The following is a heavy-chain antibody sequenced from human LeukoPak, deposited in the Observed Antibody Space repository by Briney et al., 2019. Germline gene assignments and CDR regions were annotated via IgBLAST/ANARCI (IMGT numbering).Heavy chain of an antibody. J-gene: IGHJ3*01. D-gene: IGHD3-16*01. CDR1: GFTFTSYW. CDR3: ARPLGGGGYIVAFDV. V-gene: IGHV3-74*01. Sequence: GGSLRLSCAASGFTFTSYWMDWVRQAPGKGLVWVSRISEDGSTTYYADSVKGRFTIPRDNAKDTVYLQMNTLRDEDTAVYFCARPLGGGGYIVAFDVWGQGTMVTVSS. CDR2: ISEDGSTT.